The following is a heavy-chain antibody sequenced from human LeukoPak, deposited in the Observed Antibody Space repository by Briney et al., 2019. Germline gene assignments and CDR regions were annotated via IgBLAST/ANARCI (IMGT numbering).Heavy chain of an antibody. CDR2: IFYRSKWYN. V-gene: IGHV6-1*01. CDR3: ARDSVVTATGGFFDH. CDR1: GDSVSSNSAA. Sequence: SQTLSLTCAISGDSVSSNSAAWNWIRHSPSSGLEWLGRIFYRSKWYNDYAASVKSRISINPDTSKNQFSLQLNSVTPEDTAVYYCARDSVVTATGGFFDHWGQGTLVTVSS. D-gene: IGHD2-21*02. J-gene: IGHJ4*02.